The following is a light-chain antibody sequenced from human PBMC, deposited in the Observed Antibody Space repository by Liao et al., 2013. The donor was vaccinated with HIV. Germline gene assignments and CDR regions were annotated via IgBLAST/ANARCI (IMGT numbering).Light chain of an antibody. CDR3: QAWDSTTVV. CDR1: SIGSKS. J-gene: IGLJ2*01. Sequence: SYVLTQPPSVSVAPGQTATITCGGHSIGSKSVHWYQQKPGQAPVVVIHYDSARPSGIPERFSGSNSGNTATLTISGTQAMDEADYYCQAWDSTTVVFGGGTELTVL. CDR2: YDS. V-gene: IGLV3-21*01.